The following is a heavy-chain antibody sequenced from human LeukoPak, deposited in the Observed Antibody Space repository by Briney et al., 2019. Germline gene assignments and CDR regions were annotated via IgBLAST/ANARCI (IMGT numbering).Heavy chain of an antibody. CDR1: GYSFTSYW. CDR3: ARQALGTGDDFWSGYLYYFDY. J-gene: IGHJ4*02. D-gene: IGHD3-3*01. V-gene: IGHV5-51*01. Sequence: GESLKISCKGSGYSFTSYWIGWVRQMPGKGLEWMGIIYPGDSDTRYSPSFQGQVTISADKSISTAYLQWSSLKASDTAMYYCARQALGTGDDFWSGYLYYFDYWGQGTLVTVSS. CDR2: IYPGDSDT.